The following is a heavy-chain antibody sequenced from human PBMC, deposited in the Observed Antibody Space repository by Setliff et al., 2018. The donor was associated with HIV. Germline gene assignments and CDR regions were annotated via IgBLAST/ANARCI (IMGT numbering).Heavy chain of an antibody. D-gene: IGHD6-19*01. J-gene: IGHJ4*02. Sequence: GGSLRLSCAASGFTFSSYSMHWVRQAPGKGLEWVANIKQDGSEKYYVDSVKGRFTISRYNAKNSLLLQMNSLRGDDTAVYYCARDDSTGWFSYWGQGTLVTVSS. CDR1: GFTFSSYS. CDR2: IKQDGSEK. CDR3: ARDDSTGWFSY. V-gene: IGHV3-7*03.